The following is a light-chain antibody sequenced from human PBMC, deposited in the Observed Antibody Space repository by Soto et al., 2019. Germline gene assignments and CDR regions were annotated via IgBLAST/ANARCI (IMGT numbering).Light chain of an antibody. J-gene: IGKJ2*01. CDR1: QTVDGNY. CDR3: QRDAHTPMNT. CDR2: GAS. Sequence: EVVLTQSPGTLSLSPGERATLSCRASQTVDGNYLAWYQQKPGQAPRLLIYGASARATDIPDRFSGSGSGTDFTLTISRLDPEDSPVYYCQRDAHTPMNTLGQGTNLEVK. V-gene: IGKV3-20*01.